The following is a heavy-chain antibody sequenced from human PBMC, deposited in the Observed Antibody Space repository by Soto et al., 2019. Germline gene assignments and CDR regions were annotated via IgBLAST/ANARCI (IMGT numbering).Heavy chain of an antibody. D-gene: IGHD3-9*01. CDR2: IYYSGST. CDR1: GGSISSGGYY. V-gene: IGHV4-31*03. Sequence: QVQLQESGPGLVKPSQTLSLTCTVSGGSISSGGYYWSWIRQHPGKGLEWIGYIYYSGSTYNNPSLKGRVTISVDTSKNQFALKLSSVTAADTAVYYCARVGLYFDWLLMDVWGQGTTVTVSS. J-gene: IGHJ6*02. CDR3: ARVGLYFDWLLMDV.